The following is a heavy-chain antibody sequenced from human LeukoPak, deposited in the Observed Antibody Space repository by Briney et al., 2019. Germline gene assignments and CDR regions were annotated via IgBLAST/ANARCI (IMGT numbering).Heavy chain of an antibody. CDR1: GFTFSSYW. D-gene: IGHD3-10*01. CDR2: INSDGSST. Sequence: GGSLRLSCAASGFTFSSYWMHWVRQAPGKGLVWVSRINSDGSSTSYADSVKGRFTISRDNAKNTLYLQMNSLRAEDTAVYYCARGFGDLFVFDYWGQGTLVTVSS. V-gene: IGHV3-74*01. CDR3: ARGFGDLFVFDY. J-gene: IGHJ4*02.